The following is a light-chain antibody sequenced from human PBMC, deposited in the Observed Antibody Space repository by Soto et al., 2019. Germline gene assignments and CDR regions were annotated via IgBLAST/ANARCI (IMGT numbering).Light chain of an antibody. CDR2: LNSDGSH. CDR1: SGHSSYD. J-gene: IGLJ3*02. CDR3: QTWGTGIPCV. Sequence: QPVLPQSPSASASLGSSVKLTCTLSSGHSSYDLAWHQQQPEKGPRYLMKLNSDGSHSKGDGIPDRFSGSSSGAERYLTISSLLSDDEADYYCQTWGTGIPCVFGGGTKLTVL. V-gene: IGLV4-69*01.